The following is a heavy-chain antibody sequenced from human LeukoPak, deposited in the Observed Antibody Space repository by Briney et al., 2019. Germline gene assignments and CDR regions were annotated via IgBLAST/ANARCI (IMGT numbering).Heavy chain of an antibody. V-gene: IGHV3-7*01. D-gene: IGHD6-25*01. CDR1: GGSFSGYY. CDR2: INHEGREK. CDR3: ARSSSPGSVDY. J-gene: IGHJ4*02. Sequence: QPSETLSLTCAVYGGSFSGYYWSWIRQPPGKGLEWVANINHEGREKWDVDSVKGRFTISRDNTKNSLYLQMYSLRVEDTAVYYCARSSSPGSVDYWGQGTLVTVSS.